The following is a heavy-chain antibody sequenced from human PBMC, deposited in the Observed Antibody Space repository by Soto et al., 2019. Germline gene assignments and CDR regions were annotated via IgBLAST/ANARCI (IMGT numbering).Heavy chain of an antibody. CDR2: IYHSGST. J-gene: IGHJ5*02. V-gene: IGHV4-30-2*01. CDR3: ARDFRYYYGSGTDNWFDP. CDR1: GGSISSGGYS. Sequence: LSLTCAVSGGSISSGGYSWSWIRQPPGKGLEWIGYIYHSGSTYYNPSLKSRVTISVDRSKNQFSLKLSSVTAADTAVYYCARDFRYYYGSGTDNWFDPWGQGTLVTVSS. D-gene: IGHD3-10*01.